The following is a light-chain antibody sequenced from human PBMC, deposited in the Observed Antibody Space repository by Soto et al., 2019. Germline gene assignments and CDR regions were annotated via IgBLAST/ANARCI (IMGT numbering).Light chain of an antibody. CDR3: QQYNTYTWT. J-gene: IGKJ1*01. CDR2: DAS. Sequence: DIQATQAPSTLSASVGDRVTITCRASQGISSYLAWYQQKPGKAPKLLIYDASTLESGVTSRFSGSGSGTEFTLTISTLQPDDFATYYCQQYNTYTWTFGQGTKVDIK. CDR1: QGISSY. V-gene: IGKV1-5*01.